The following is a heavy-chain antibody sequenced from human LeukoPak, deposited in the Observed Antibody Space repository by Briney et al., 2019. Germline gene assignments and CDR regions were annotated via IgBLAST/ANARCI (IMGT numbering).Heavy chain of an antibody. CDR1: GDSISSYY. D-gene: IGHD6-6*01. V-gene: IGHV4-59*01. J-gene: IGHJ5*02. Sequence: KSSETLSLTCTVSGDSISSYYWSWIRQPPGKGLEWIGYIYYSGSTNYNPSLKSRVTISVDTSKNQFSLKLSSVTAADTAVYYCARVVAARGWFDPWGQGTLVTVSS. CDR3: ARVVAARGWFDP. CDR2: IYYSGST.